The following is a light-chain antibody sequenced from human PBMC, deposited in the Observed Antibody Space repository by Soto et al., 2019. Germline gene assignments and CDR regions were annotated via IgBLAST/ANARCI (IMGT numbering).Light chain of an antibody. CDR3: QQYNNWPSWT. CDR2: GAS. Sequence: EVVVAQSQATLSLSPGERATLSCRASQSVSSNLAWYQQKPGQAPRLLIYGASTRATGIPARFSGSGSGTEFTLTISSLQSEDFAVYYCQQYNNWPSWTFGQGTKVDIK. V-gene: IGKV3-15*01. CDR1: QSVSSN. J-gene: IGKJ1*01.